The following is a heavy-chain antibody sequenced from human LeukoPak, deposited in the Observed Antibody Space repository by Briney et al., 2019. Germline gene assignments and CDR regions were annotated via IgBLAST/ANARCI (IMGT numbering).Heavy chain of an antibody. CDR3: ARGYDRDAFDI. CDR2: ISSSNSYI. Sequence: GGSLRLSCAASGFTFSSYSMNWVRQAPGKGLEWVSSISSSNSYIYYADSVKGRFTISRDNAKNSLYLQMNSLRAEDTAVYYCARGYDRDAFDIWGQGTMVTVSS. D-gene: IGHD3-22*01. J-gene: IGHJ3*02. CDR1: GFTFSSYS. V-gene: IGHV3-21*01.